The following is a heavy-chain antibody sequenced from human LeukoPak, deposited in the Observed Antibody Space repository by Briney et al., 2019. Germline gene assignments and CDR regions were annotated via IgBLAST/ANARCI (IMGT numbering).Heavy chain of an antibody. CDR1: GFTFSSYW. V-gene: IGHV3-7*03. J-gene: IGHJ6*04. CDR2: IKQDGSEK. Sequence: GGSLRVSCAASGFTFSSYWMSWVRQAPGKGLEWVANIKQDGSEKYYVDSVKGRFTISRDNAKNSLYLQMNSLRAEDTAVYYCARVEGHYYYYYGMDVWGKGTTVTVSS. CDR3: ARVEGHYYYYYGMDV.